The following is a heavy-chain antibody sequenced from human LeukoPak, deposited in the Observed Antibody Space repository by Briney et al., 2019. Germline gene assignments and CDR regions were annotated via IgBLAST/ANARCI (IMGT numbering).Heavy chain of an antibody. Sequence: GSLRLSCTASGFTFSNYAMTWVRQAPGKGLEWISAISPRSNSIYYSDSVRGRFTVSRDNSKNTLYLQMNRLTAEDTAVYYCAKNLRTSVAAFEYWGQGTLVTVSS. J-gene: IGHJ4*02. V-gene: IGHV3-23*01. D-gene: IGHD6-19*01. CDR3: AKNLRTSVAAFEY. CDR1: GFTFSNYA. CDR2: ISPRSNSI.